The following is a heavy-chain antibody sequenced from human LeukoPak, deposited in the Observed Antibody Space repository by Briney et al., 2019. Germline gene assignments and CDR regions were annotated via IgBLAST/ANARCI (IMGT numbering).Heavy chain of an antibody. D-gene: IGHD2-2*01. Sequence: GGSLRLSCAASGFRFTDYSMSWVHQAPGKGLEWVAGLGRSGEYKYYADSVKGRFTISRDNSKDTVSLQMNSLRAEGSAIYFCVKDRPCETCMPMDAWGQGTTVTVSS. J-gene: IGHJ6*02. CDR2: LGRSGEYK. CDR1: GFRFTDYS. CDR3: VKDRPCETCMPMDA. V-gene: IGHV3-23*01.